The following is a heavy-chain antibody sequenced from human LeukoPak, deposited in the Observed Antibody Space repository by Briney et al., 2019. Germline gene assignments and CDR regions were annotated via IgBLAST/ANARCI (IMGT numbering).Heavy chain of an antibody. CDR3: ARDSTTEFDC. J-gene: IGHJ4*02. V-gene: IGHV4-31*03. CDR1: GGSISSGGYY. D-gene: IGHD2/OR15-2a*01. Sequence: SETLSLTCSVSGGSISSGGYYWSWIRQHPEKGLEWIGYIYYSGSTYYNPSLKSRVTISVDTSKNQFSLKLSSVTSADTAVYYCARDSTTEFDCWGQGTLVTVSS. CDR2: IYYSGST.